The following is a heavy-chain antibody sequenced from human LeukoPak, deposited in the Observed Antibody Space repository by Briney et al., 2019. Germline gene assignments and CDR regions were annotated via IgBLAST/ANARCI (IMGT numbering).Heavy chain of an antibody. D-gene: IGHD3-10*01. CDR1: GGSISSYY. V-gene: IGHV4-59*01. CDR2: IYYSGST. CDR3: ARHYRFGESHMDV. Sequence: PSETLSLTCTVSGGSISSYYWSWIRQPPGKGLEWIGYIYYSGSTNYDPSLKSRVTISVDTSKNQFSLKLSSVTAADTAVYYCARHYRFGESHMDVWGKGTTVTISS. J-gene: IGHJ6*03.